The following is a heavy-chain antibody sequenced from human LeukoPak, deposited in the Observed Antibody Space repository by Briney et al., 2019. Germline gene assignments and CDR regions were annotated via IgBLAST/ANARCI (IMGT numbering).Heavy chain of an antibody. V-gene: IGHV3-53*05. D-gene: IGHD3-10*01. J-gene: IGHJ5*02. CDR2: IYGAGST. CDR3: AREAPYDGSGSYYWFDP. Sequence: GGSLRLSCAASGFAVSNYYMSWVRQAPGKGLEWVSVIYGAGSTYYADSVKGRFTISRDNSKNTLYLQMNSLRSEDTAVYYCAREAPYDGSGSYYWFDPWGQGTLVTVSS. CDR1: GFAVSNYY.